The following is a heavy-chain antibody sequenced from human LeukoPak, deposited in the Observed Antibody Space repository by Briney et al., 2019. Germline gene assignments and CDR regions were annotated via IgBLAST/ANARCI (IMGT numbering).Heavy chain of an antibody. J-gene: IGHJ6*03. V-gene: IGHV1-69*05. CDR1: GGTFSSYA. D-gene: IGHD3-22*01. Sequence: ASVKVSCKASGGTFSSYAISWVRQAPGQGLEWMGGIIPIFGTANYAQKFQGRVTITTDESTSTDYMELSSLRSEDTAVYYCARGGYDSSGYTNYYYYYMDVWGKGTTVTVSS. CDR3: ARGGYDSSGYTNYYYYYMDV. CDR2: IIPIFGTA.